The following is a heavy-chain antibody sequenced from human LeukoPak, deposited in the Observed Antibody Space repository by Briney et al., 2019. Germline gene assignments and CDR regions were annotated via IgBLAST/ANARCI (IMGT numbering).Heavy chain of an antibody. D-gene: IGHD3-10*01. J-gene: IGHJ4*02. CDR3: ASAQGVRRFDY. CDR1: GGSISSYY. CDR2: IYASGDI. V-gene: IGHV4-4*07. Sequence: SETLSLTCTVSGGSISSYYWSWIRQPAGKGLEWIGRIYASGDIYYNPSLESRVTMSVDTSKNQFSLKVTSVTAADTAVYYCASAQGVRRFDYWGQGTLVTVSS.